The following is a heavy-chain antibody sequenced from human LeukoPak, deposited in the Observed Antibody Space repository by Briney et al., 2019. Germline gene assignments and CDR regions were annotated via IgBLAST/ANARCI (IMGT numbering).Heavy chain of an antibody. D-gene: IGHD4-17*01. CDR1: GFMLSLYW. CDR3: VRDPTVTNFHDAFDI. Sequence: HGRSLRLSCAASGFMLSLYWMSCVRHVPFKGLQLVATIKQDGSQREYVVSVKGRFTISRDNAKNSLFLQMSSLRADDTAVYYCVRDPTVTNFHDAFDIWGQGTMVTVSS. J-gene: IGHJ3*02. V-gene: IGHV3-7*05. CDR2: IKQDGSQR.